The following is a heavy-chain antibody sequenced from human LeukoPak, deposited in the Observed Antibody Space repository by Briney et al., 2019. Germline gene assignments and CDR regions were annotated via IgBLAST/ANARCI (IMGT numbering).Heavy chain of an antibody. CDR2: ISWDGGST. J-gene: IGHJ3*02. CDR3: ARVSWFGDFDI. CDR1: GFTFDDYA. V-gene: IGHV3-43D*03. Sequence: GGSLRLSCAASGFTFDDYAMHWVRQAPGKGLEWVSLISWDGGSTYYADSVKGRFTISRDNSKNSLYLQMNSLRAEDTAVYYCARVSWFGDFDIWGQGTMVTVSS. D-gene: IGHD3-10*01.